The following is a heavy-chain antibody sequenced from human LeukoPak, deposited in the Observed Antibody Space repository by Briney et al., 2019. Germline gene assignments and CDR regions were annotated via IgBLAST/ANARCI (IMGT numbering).Heavy chain of an antibody. Sequence: SQTLSLTCTVSGASVSSGSYYWSWIRQPPGKGLEWIGYIYCSGSTKYSPSLRSRVTISVDTSKNQFALKLSCVTAADTAVYYCARGSRGYSYGWGQGTLVTVSS. J-gene: IGHJ4*02. CDR3: ARGSRGYSYG. D-gene: IGHD5-18*01. CDR1: GASVSSGSYY. V-gene: IGHV4-61*01. CDR2: IYCSGST.